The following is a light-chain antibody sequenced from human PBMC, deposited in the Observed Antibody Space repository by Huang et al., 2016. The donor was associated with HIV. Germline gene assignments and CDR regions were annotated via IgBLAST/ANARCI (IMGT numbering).Light chain of an antibody. V-gene: IGKV1-39*01. Sequence: DIQMTQFPTSLSASVEDRVTITCRGGQAIDKYLNWYQQKSGRAPRLLIYGASKLQSGVPSRFSGRASGTHFSLTINSLQPDDSAIYYYQQSYRTPRTFGQGTNLEI. CDR2: GAS. J-gene: IGKJ2*01. CDR1: QAIDKY. CDR3: QQSYRTPRT.